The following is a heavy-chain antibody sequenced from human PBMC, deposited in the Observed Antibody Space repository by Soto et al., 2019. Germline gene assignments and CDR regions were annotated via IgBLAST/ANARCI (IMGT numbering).Heavy chain of an antibody. V-gene: IGHV3-74*01. CDR2: INSDGSHT. CDR1: GFTFFAYW. CDR3: AKEGDYGDCAGENWFGS. D-gene: IGHD4-17*01. J-gene: IGHJ5*01. Sequence: EVQLVESGGGLVQPGGSLRLSCAASGFTFFAYWIHWVRQVPGKGLVWVSRINSDGSHTSYADSVRGRFTISRDNSKNTVYLQMNSLTAEDTAGYYCAKEGDYGDCAGENWFGSWGQGSLVTVSS.